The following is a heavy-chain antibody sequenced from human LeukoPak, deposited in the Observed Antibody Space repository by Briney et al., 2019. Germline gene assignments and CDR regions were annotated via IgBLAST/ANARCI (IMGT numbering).Heavy chain of an antibody. D-gene: IGHD5-24*01. CDR3: ARVGDGYHADLDY. CDR2: IYYSGST. Sequence: SETLSLTCTVSGGSISSSSYYWGWIRQPPGKGLEWIGSIYYSGSTYYNPSLKSRVTISVDTSKNQFSLKLSSVTAADTAVYYCARVGDGYHADLDYWGQGTLVTVSS. CDR1: GGSISSSSYY. V-gene: IGHV4-39*07. J-gene: IGHJ4*02.